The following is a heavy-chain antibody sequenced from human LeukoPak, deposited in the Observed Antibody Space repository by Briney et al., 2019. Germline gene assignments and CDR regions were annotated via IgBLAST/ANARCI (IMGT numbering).Heavy chain of an antibody. J-gene: IGHJ4*02. CDR3: ATDLAHYYDSSGSNRDDY. Sequence: GGSLRLSCAASGFTFSSYGMHWVRQAPGKELEWVAFIRYDGSNKYYADSVKGRFTISRDNSKNTLYLQMNSLRAEDTAVYYCATDLAHYYDSSGSNRDDYWGQGTLVTVSS. CDR2: IRYDGSNK. CDR1: GFTFSSYG. V-gene: IGHV3-30*02. D-gene: IGHD3-22*01.